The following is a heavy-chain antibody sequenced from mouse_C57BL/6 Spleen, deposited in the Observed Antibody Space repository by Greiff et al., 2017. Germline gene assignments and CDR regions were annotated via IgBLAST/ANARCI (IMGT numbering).Heavy chain of an antibody. CDR1: GYTFTSYW. D-gene: IGHD1-1*01. CDR2: IYPSDSET. Sequence: QVQLQQSGAELVRPGSSVKLSCKASGYTFTSYWMDWVKQRPGQGLEWIGNIYPSDSETHYNQKFKDKATLTVDKSSSTAYMQLSSLTSEDSAVYYCARGYYGSSSSFAYWGQGTLVTVSA. CDR3: ARGYYGSSSSFAY. J-gene: IGHJ3*01. V-gene: IGHV1-61*01.